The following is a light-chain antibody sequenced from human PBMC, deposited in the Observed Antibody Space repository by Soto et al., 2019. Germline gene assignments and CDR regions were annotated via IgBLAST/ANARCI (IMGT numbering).Light chain of an antibody. CDR2: STR. Sequence: QAVVTQEPSLTVSPGGTVTLTCGSNTGEVTSGYFPIWFQQKPGQAPRALIYSTRHKHSWTPARFSGSLLGGKAALTLSGVQPEDEADYYCLLYCGGAQVFGGGTKLTVL. V-gene: IGLV7-43*01. J-gene: IGLJ2*01. CDR1: TGEVTSGYF. CDR3: LLYCGGAQV.